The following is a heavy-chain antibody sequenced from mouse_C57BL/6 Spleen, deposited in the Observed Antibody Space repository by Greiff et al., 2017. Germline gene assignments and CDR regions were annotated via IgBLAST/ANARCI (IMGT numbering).Heavy chain of an antibody. CDR1: GYTFTSYW. V-gene: IGHV1-64*01. CDR2: IHPDSGST. Sequence: QVQLQQPGAELVKPGASVKLSCKASGYTFTSYWMHWVKQRPGQGLEWIGMIHPDSGSTYYNEKFKSKATLTVDKSSCTAYMQLSSLASEDSAVNYCARKENDCYYWGQGTLVTVSA. CDR3: ARKENDCYY. D-gene: IGHD2-3*01. J-gene: IGHJ3*01.